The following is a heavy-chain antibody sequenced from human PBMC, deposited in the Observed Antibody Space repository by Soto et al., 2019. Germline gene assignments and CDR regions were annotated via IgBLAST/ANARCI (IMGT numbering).Heavy chain of an antibody. CDR1: RDTFSSYI. Sequence: QVQLVQSGAEVKKPGSSVKVSCKASRDTFSSYIITWVRQARGQGLEWVGGINPIFGSTYYAQKFQDRLTITADESTSTAYMELRSLRSDDTAVYYCATCLLSGIYYYYYYGLDVWGQGTTVTVSS. CDR3: ATCLLSGIYYYYYYGLDV. CDR2: INPIFGST. V-gene: IGHV1-69*01. D-gene: IGHD3-10*01. J-gene: IGHJ6*02.